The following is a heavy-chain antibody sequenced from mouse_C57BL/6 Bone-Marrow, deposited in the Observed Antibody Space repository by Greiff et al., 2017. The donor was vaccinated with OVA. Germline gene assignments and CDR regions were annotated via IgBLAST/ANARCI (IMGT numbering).Heavy chain of an antibody. D-gene: IGHD1-1*01. Sequence: VQLQQSGAELVKPGASVKMSCKASGYTFTSYWITWVKQRPGQGLEWIGDIHPGSGSTNYNEKFKSKATLTVDTSSSTAYMQLSSLTSEDSAVYYCARKYYGSSNVWGTGTTVTVSS. CDR3: ARKYYGSSNV. J-gene: IGHJ1*03. V-gene: IGHV1-55*01. CDR2: IHPGSGST. CDR1: GYTFTSYW.